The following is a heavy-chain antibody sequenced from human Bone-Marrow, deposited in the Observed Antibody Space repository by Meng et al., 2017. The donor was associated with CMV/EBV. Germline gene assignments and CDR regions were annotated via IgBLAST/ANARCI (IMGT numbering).Heavy chain of an antibody. V-gene: IGHV4-30-4*02. J-gene: IGHJ4*02. CDR2: IYYSGST. CDR3: ATTTGEAEGPDY. D-gene: IGHD1-1*01. Sequence: SETLSLTCTVSGGSISSGDYYWSWIRQPPGKGLEWIGYIYYSGSTYYNPSLKSRVTISVDTSKNQFSLKLSSVTAADTAVYYCATTTGEAEGPDYWGQGTLVTVSS. CDR1: GGSISSGDYY.